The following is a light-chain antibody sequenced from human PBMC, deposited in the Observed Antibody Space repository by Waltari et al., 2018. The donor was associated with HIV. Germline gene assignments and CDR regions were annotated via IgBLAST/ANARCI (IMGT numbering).Light chain of an antibody. Sequence: QSVFTQWPSASAAPGPEITISCPRSSPHIGNNYDSWYQQLPGTAPKLLIYDNHKRPSGIPDRFSGSKSGTSATLGITGLQTGDEADYYCGTWDSSLSAGVFGGGTKVTVL. J-gene: IGLJ2*01. CDR1: SPHIGNNY. CDR2: DNH. CDR3: GTWDSSLSAGV. V-gene: IGLV1-51*01.